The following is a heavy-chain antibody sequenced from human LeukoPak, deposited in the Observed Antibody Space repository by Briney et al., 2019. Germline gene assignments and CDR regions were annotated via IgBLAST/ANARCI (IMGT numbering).Heavy chain of an antibody. CDR3: ANELDGYFDWFLD. CDR2: IYSRGDT. V-gene: IGHV3-23*03. J-gene: IGHJ4*02. D-gene: IGHD3-9*01. Sequence: GGSLRLSCAASGFTFSSYGMTWVRQAPGKGLEWVSLIYSRGDTKYADSVKGRFTISRDNSKNTLYLQMNSLRAEDTAVYYCANELDGYFDWFLDWGQGTLVTVSS. CDR1: GFTFSSYG.